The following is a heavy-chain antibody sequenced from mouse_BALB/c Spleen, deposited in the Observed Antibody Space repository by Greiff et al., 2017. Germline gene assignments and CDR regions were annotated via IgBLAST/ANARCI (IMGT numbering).Heavy chain of an antibody. CDR1: GFNIKDYY. CDR2: IDPENGNT. D-gene: IGHD4-1*01. CDR3: ALYWVGDYYAMDD. V-gene: IGHV14-1*02. J-gene: IGHJ4*01. Sequence: VQLQQSGAELVRPGALVKLSCKASGFNIKDYYMHWVKQRPEQGLEWIGWIDPENGNTIYDPKFQGKASITADTSSNTAYLQLSSLTSEDTAVYYCALYWVGDYYAMDDWGQGTSVTVSS.